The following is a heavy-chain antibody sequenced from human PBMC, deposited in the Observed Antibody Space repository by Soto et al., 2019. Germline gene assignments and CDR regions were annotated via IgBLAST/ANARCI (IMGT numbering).Heavy chain of an antibody. CDR2: ISATGGGT. V-gene: IGHV3-23*01. D-gene: IGHD3-16*01. Sequence: GGSLRLSCEASGFTFSNFGMSWVRQAPGKGLEWVSLISATGGGTYYADSVKGRFTISRDNSHNTLYLQVHSLTAEDTAVYYCAKDRRAGGNSAFYFDFWGQGAQVTVSS. CDR3: AKDRRAGGNSAFYFDF. CDR1: GFTFSNFG. J-gene: IGHJ4*02.